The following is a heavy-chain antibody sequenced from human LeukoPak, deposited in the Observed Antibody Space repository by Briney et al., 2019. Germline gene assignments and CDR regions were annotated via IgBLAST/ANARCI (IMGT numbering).Heavy chain of an antibody. CDR2: ISGSNGNR. CDR3: ARAGRGTYYYFDV. D-gene: IGHD1-26*01. J-gene: IGHJ4*02. V-gene: IGHV1-18*01. Sequence: VASVKVSCKISGYSFNRYGLIWVRQAPGQGLDWVGWISGSNGNRKYAEKLQGRVTMTTDTSTSTAYMELWNLRSDDTAKYYCARAGRGTYYYFDVWGQGTLVTVSS. CDR1: GYSFNRYG.